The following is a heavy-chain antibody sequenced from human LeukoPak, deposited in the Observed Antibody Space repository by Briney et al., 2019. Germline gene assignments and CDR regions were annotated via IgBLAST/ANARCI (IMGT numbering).Heavy chain of an antibody. J-gene: IGHJ4*02. V-gene: IGHV3-21*04. CDR1: GFTFSSYT. CDR3: AKPLTGGGSWPPFDS. CDR2: ISSSSGYI. Sequence: GGSLRLSCEASGFTFSSYTLTWVRQAPGKGLEWVSSISSSSGYIYYADSVKGRFTTSRDNDKRSLYLQMNSLRDEDTAVYYCAKPLTGGGSWPPFDSWGQGTLVTVSS. D-gene: IGHD2-15*01.